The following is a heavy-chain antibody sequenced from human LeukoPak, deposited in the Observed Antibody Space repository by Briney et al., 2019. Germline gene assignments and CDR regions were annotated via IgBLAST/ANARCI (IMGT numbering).Heavy chain of an antibody. D-gene: IGHD1-26*01. J-gene: IGHJ3*02. V-gene: IGHV3-48*04. Sequence: RGGSLRLSCAASGFTFSSYSMNWVRQAPGKGLEWVSYISSISSTIYYADSVKGRFTISRDNAKNSLYLQMNSLRAEDTAVYYCARDHGELPVPGAFDIWGQGTMVTVSS. CDR1: GFTFSSYS. CDR3: ARDHGELPVPGAFDI. CDR2: ISSISSTI.